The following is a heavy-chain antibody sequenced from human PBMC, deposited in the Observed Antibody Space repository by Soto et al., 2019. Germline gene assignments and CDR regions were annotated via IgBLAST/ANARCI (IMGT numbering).Heavy chain of an antibody. D-gene: IGHD1-26*01. CDR1: GFTFSNYA. Sequence: GGSLRLSCAGSGFTFSNYAMSWVRQAPGKGLAWVSAISGSGGSTYYADSVKGRFTISRDNSKNTLYLQMSSLRAEDTALYYCAKAPVGATGRFDYWGQGTLVTVSS. CDR3: AKAPVGATGRFDY. V-gene: IGHV3-23*01. J-gene: IGHJ4*02. CDR2: ISGSGGST.